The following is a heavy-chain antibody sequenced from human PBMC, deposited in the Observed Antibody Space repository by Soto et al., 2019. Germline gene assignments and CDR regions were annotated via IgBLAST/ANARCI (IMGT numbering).Heavy chain of an antibody. J-gene: IGHJ5*02. D-gene: IGHD2-2*02. Sequence: GASVKVSCKASGYTFTGYYMHWVRQAPGQGLEWMGWINPNSGGTNYAQKFQGWVTMTRNTSISTAYMEPSRLRSDDTAVYYCARDGNYCSSTSCYTNWFDPWGQGTLVTVSS. CDR2: INPNSGGT. CDR3: ARDGNYCSSTSCYTNWFDP. CDR1: GYTFTGYY. V-gene: IGHV1-2*04.